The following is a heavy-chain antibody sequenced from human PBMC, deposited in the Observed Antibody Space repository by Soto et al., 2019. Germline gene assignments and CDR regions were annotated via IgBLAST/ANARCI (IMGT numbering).Heavy chain of an antibody. Sequence: QLQLQESGPGLVKPSETLSLTCSVSGASISSSSYYWGWIRQPPGKGLEWIGSLFYSGSTYYNPSLKPRVSISVDTSQNRFSLRLSSVTAADTAVYYCARHGSIAVAVFFNYWGQGTLVTVSS. J-gene: IGHJ4*02. CDR1: GASISSSSYY. D-gene: IGHD6-19*01. V-gene: IGHV4-39*01. CDR3: ARHGSIAVAVFFNY. CDR2: LFYSGST.